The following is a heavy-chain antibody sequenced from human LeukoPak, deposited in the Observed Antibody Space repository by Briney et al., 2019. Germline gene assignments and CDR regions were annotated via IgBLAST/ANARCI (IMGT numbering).Heavy chain of an antibody. D-gene: IGHD2-2*01. CDR1: GDSISSYY. CDR2: IYTSGST. CDR3: ARHFAGPADDAFDI. Sequence: SETLSLTCTVSGDSISSYYWSWIRQPAGKGLEWIGRIYTSGSTNYNPSLKSRVTMSVDTSKNQFSLKLSSVTAADTAVYYCARHFAGPADDAFDIWGQGTMVTVSS. J-gene: IGHJ3*02. V-gene: IGHV4-4*07.